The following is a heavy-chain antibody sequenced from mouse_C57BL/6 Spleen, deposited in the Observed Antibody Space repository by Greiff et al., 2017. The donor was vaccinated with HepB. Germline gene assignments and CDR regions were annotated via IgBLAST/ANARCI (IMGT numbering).Heavy chain of an antibody. CDR3: ARWVDGYLYAMDY. V-gene: IGHV1-80*01. CDR2: IYPGDGDT. D-gene: IGHD2-3*01. CDR1: GYAFSSYW. J-gene: IGHJ4*01. Sequence: QVQLQQSGAELVKPGASVKISCKASGYAFSSYWMNWVKQRPGKGLEWIGQIYPGDGDTNYNGKFKGKATLTADKSSSTAYMQLSSLTSEDSAVYFCARWVDGYLYAMDYWGQGTSVTVSS.